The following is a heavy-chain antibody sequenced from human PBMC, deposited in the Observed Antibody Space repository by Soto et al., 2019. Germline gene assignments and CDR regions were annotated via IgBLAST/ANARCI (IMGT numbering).Heavy chain of an antibody. Sequence: GGSLRLSCATSGFTFSSYAMSWVRQAPGKGLEWVSAISGSGGSTYYADSVKGRFTISRDNSKNTLYLQMNSLRAEDTAVYYCAKGYCSGGSCSGYFQHWGQGTLVTVSS. CDR3: AKGYCSGGSCSGYFQH. CDR1: GFTFSSYA. D-gene: IGHD2-15*01. V-gene: IGHV3-23*01. J-gene: IGHJ1*01. CDR2: ISGSGGST.